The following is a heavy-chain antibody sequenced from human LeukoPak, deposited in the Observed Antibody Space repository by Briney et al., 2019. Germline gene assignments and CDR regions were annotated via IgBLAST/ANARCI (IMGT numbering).Heavy chain of an antibody. D-gene: IGHD1-26*01. CDR2: MNPNSGNT. J-gene: IGHJ4*02. CDR1: GYTFTSYD. CDR3: ARNDVLTAYSGSYPAGVFDY. V-gene: IGHV1-8*01. Sequence: GASVKVSCKASGYTFTSYDINWVRQATGHGLEWMGWMNPNSGNTGYAQKFQGRVTITTDESTSTAYTELSSLRSEDTAVYYCARNDVLTAYSGSYPAGVFDYWGQGTPVTVSS.